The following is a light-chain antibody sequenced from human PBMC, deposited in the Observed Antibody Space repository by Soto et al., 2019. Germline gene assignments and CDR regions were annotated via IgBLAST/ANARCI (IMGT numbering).Light chain of an antibody. V-gene: IGKV2-30*01. CDR3: MQGTHWPPWT. CDR1: QSLVYSDGNTY. Sequence: DVVMTQSPLSLPVTLGQPASISCRSSQSLVYSDGNTYLNWFQQRPGQSPRRLIYRVSNRDSGVPDRFSGSGSGTDFTLKISRVEAEDVGVYYCMQGTHWPPWTLDQGTKVEIK. CDR2: RVS. J-gene: IGKJ1*01.